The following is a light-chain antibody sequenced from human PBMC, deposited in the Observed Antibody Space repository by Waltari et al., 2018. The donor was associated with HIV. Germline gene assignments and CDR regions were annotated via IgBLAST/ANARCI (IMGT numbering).Light chain of an antibody. CDR3: SSYTSSSTAHV. J-gene: IGLJ1*01. CDR1: SSDVGVYNY. Sequence: QSALTQPASVSGSPGQSITISRTGTSSDVGVYNYVSWYQQHPGKAPKLMIYEVSNRPSGVSNRFSGSKSGNTASLTISGLQAEDEADYYCSSYTSSSTAHVFGTGTKVTVL. CDR2: EVS. V-gene: IGLV2-14*01.